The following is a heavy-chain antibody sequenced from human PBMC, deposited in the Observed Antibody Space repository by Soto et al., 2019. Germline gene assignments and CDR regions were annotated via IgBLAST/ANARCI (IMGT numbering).Heavy chain of an antibody. CDR3: ARDLAAGDY. CDR2: FIPILGIA. V-gene: IGHV1-69*04. J-gene: IGHJ4*02. D-gene: IGHD6-13*01. CDR1: GGTFSSYT. Sequence: SVKVSFKASGGTFSSYTISWVRQAPGQGLEWMGRFIPILGIANYAQKFQGRVTFTADKSTSTVYMELSSLRFEDTAVYYCARDLAAGDYWGQGTLVTVSS.